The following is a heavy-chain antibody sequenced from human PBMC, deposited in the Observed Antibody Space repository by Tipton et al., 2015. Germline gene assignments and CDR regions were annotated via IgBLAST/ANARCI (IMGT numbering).Heavy chain of an antibody. CDR2: IYYSGST. Sequence: TLSLTCTVSGGSINSYYWTWIRQPPGKGLEWIGSIYYSGSTYHNPSLKSRVTISVDTSKNQFSLKLTSVTAADTAVYYCARRGGSSWYADYWGQGTLVTVSS. D-gene: IGHD6-13*01. V-gene: IGHV4-39*01. CDR3: ARRGGSSWYADY. J-gene: IGHJ4*02. CDR1: GGSINSYY.